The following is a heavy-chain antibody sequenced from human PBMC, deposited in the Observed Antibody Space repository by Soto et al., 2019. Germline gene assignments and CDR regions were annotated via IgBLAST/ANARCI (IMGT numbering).Heavy chain of an antibody. Sequence: EVQLLESGGGLVQPGGSLRLSCAASGFTFSSYAMSWVRQAPGKGLEWVSAIGGSGDSTYYADSVKGRFTISRDNSENTLYLQVNILRAEDTAVYYCAKVLDASMVVNGYLYWGQGTLVTVSS. CDR1: GFTFSSYA. D-gene: IGHD5-18*01. V-gene: IGHV3-23*01. CDR3: AKVLDASMVVNGYLY. J-gene: IGHJ4*02. CDR2: IGGSGDST.